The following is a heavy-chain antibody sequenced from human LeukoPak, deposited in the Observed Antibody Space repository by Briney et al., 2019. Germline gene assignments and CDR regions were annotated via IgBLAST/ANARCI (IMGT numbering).Heavy chain of an antibody. Sequence: GGSLRLSCAASGFTFSSYGMNWVRQAPGRELEWVAFIQYDGTHKYYVDSVKGRFTISRGNSKSTLHLQMNSLRAEDTAVYYCAKDFCSGSSCYIFDYWGQGTLVTVSS. D-gene: IGHD2-15*01. V-gene: IGHV3-30*02. J-gene: IGHJ4*02. CDR1: GFTFSSYG. CDR2: IQYDGTHK. CDR3: AKDFCSGSSCYIFDY.